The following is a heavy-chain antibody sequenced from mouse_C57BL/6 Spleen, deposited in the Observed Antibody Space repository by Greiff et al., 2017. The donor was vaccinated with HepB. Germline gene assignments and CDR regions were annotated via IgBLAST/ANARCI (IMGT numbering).Heavy chain of an antibody. J-gene: IGHJ3*01. V-gene: IGHV1-69*01. CDR3: ARAYSNYGGWFAY. CDR1: GYTFTSYW. D-gene: IGHD2-5*01. CDR2: IDPSDSYT. Sequence: VQLQQSGAELVMPGASVKLSCKASGYTFTSYWMHWVKQRPGQGLEWIGEIDPSDSYTNYNQKFKGKSTLTVDKSSSTAYMQLSSLTSEDSAVYYCARAYSNYGGWFAYWGQGTLVTVSA.